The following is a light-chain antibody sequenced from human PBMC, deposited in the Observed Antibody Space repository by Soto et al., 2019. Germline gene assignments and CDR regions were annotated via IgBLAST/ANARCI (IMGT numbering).Light chain of an antibody. CDR3: SSYAGSNFYV. J-gene: IGLJ1*01. CDR1: SSDVGGYNY. Sequence: QSALTQPPSASGSPGQSVTISCTGTSSDVGGYNYVSWYQLYPGKAPKLMIYEVSKRPSGVPDRCSGSKSGNTASLTVSGLQAEDEADYYCSSYAGSNFYVFGTGTKVTVL. CDR2: EVS. V-gene: IGLV2-8*01.